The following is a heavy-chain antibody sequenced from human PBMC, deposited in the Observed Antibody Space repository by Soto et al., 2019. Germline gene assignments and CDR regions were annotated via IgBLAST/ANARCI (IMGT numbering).Heavy chain of an antibody. V-gene: IGHV3-48*02. CDR1: GFSFSVYS. CDR2: ISGSSSTI. D-gene: IGHD3-22*01. J-gene: IGHJ4*02. CDR3: ARESSGYPDS. Sequence: GGSLRLSCAASGFSFSVYSMNWVRQAPGKGLEWVSYISGSSSTIYYADFVKGRFTISRDNAKNSLYLQLSSLRDEDTAIYYCARESSGYPDSWGQGTLVTVSS.